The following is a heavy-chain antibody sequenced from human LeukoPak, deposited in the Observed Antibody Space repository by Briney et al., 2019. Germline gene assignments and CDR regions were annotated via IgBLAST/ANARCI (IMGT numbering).Heavy chain of an antibody. CDR3: ARDLAMAGRDLDY. V-gene: IGHV3-11*01. D-gene: IGHD6-19*01. J-gene: IGHJ4*02. CDR2: ISNSGTII. CDR1: GFASRNYY. Sequence: GGSLRLSCAASGFASRNYYMNWIRQAPGKGLEWVSYISNSGTIIYYAESVKGRFTISRDNAKNSLYLQMNSLRAEDTAVYYCARDLAMAGRDLDYWGQGTLVTVSS.